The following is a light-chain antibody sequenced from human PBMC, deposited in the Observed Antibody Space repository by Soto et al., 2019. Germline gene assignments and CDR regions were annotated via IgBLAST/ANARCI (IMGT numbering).Light chain of an antibody. Sequence: DIQMTQSPSSLSASVGDRVTITCRASQGVSNYLAWYQQKPGKVPKLLIYAASTLQSGVPSRFSGSGSGTDFTLTISSLQPEDVATYYCQKYNSAPPFGQGTRLAIK. CDR2: AAS. J-gene: IGKJ5*01. V-gene: IGKV1-27*01. CDR3: QKYNSAPP. CDR1: QGVSNY.